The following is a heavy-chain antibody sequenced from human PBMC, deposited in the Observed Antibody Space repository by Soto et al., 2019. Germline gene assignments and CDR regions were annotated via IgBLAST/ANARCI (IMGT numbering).Heavy chain of an antibody. J-gene: IGHJ4*02. D-gene: IGHD6-19*01. CDR3: TRGDAAVSGALY. CDR2: IYHRGTT. CDR1: VESITTSNW. V-gene: IGHV4-4*02. Sequence: QVQLQESGPGLVKSSETLSLTCTVSVESITTSNWWSWVRQPPGGGLEWIGEIYHRGTTNYNPSLKSRATISLDKSKNQFSLKVKSVTAAETAMYYCTRGDAAVSGALYGGQGILGAVSS.